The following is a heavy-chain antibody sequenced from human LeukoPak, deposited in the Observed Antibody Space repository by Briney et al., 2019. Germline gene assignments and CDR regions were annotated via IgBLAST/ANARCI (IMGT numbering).Heavy chain of an antibody. CDR2: IHHSGDT. J-gene: IGHJ4*02. V-gene: IGHV4-30-2*01. D-gene: IGHD6-13*01. CDR1: GGPISSGDYY. CDR3: ARLIAADPQLDS. Sequence: SQTLSLTCTVSGGPISSGDYYWSWIRQPPGKGLEWIGYIHHSGDTYQNPSLKSRVTVSSDRSKNQFYLKLSSVTAADTAVYYCARLIAADPQLDSWGQGTLVTVSS.